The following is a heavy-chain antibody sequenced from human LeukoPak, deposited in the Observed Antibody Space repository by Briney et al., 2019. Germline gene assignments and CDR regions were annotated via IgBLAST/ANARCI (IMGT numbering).Heavy chain of an antibody. CDR3: ARAASTGTVDY. CDR1: GFTFSSYW. D-gene: IGHD6-13*01. V-gene: IGHV3-7*01. J-gene: IGHJ4*02. CDR2: INQDGSET. Sequence: PGGSLRLSCAASGFTFSSYWMSWVRQAPGKALEWVANINQDGSETYYVDSVEGRFTISRDNTKDSLYLQMNSLRDEDTALYYCARAASTGTVDYWGQGTLVTVSS.